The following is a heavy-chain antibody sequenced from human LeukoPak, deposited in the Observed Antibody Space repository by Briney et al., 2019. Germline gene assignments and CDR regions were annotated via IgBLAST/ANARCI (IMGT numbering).Heavy chain of an antibody. CDR2: IIPIFGTA. V-gene: IGHV1-69*01. J-gene: IGHJ4*02. CDR1: GGTFSSYA. CDR3: ATTLDDFWSGYYADY. Sequence: SVKVSCKASGGTFSSYAISWVRQAPGQGLEWMGGIIPIFGTANYAQKFQGRVTITADESTSTAYMELSSLRSEDTAVYYCATTLDDFWSGYYADYWGQGTLVTVAS. D-gene: IGHD3-3*01.